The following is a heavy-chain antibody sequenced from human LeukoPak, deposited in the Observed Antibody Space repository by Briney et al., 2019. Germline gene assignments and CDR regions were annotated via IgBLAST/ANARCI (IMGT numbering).Heavy chain of an antibody. D-gene: IGHD6-13*01. CDR3: ARMFRSSWYINWFDP. J-gene: IGHJ5*02. CDR1: GYSISSGYF. Sequence: SETLSLTCPVSGYSISSGYFWGWIRQPPGKGLEWIGSIYHSGSTSYNPSLKSRLTISVDTSKNQFSLKLNFVTAADTAMYYCARMFRSSWYINWFDPWGQGTLVTVSS. V-gene: IGHV4-38-2*01. CDR2: IYHSGST.